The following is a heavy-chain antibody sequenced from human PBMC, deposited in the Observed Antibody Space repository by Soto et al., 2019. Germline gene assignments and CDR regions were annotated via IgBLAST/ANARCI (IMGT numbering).Heavy chain of an antibody. J-gene: IGHJ6*01. Sequence: SETLAVACIFSGGSISIYYWSWIRQPPGKGLEWIGYIYYGGSTNYNPSLKSRVTISVDTSKNQFSLKLSSVTAADTAVYYCPRVGVLGPWYYGMDVWGQGTTVTVSS. D-gene: IGHD3-10*01. CDR2: IYYGGST. V-gene: IGHV4-59*01. CDR3: PRVGVLGPWYYGMDV. CDR1: GGSISIYY.